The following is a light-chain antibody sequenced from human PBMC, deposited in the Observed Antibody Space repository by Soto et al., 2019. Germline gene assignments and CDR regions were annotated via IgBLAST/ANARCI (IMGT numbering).Light chain of an antibody. CDR2: KAS. V-gene: IGKV1-5*03. J-gene: IGKJ1*01. CDR3: QQYHIYSGT. CDR1: QTIDSW. Sequence: DIQRTQSPSTLSAAVGDRVTITSRASQTIDSWLAWYQQRPGKPPNLLIYKASTLSSGVPSRFSGSGSGTEFALTINSLQPDDFATYYCQQYHIYSGTFGQGTKVEIQ.